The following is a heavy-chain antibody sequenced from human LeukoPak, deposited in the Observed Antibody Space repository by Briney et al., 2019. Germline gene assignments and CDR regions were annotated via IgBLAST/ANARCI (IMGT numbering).Heavy chain of an antibody. V-gene: IGHV4-59*01. CDR3: ARFNYYGSGSYSYYFDY. D-gene: IGHD3-10*01. CDR1: GGSISSYY. Sequence: PSETLSLTCSVSGGSISSYYWSWIRQPPGKGLEWIGYIYYSGSTNYNPSLKSRVTISVDTSKNQFSLKLSSVTAADTAVYYCARFNYYGSGSYSYYFDYWGQGTLVTVSS. J-gene: IGHJ4*02. CDR2: IYYSGST.